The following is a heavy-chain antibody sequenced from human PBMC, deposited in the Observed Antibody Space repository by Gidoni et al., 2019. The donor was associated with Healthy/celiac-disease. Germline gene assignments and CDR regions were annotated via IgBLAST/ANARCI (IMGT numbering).Heavy chain of an antibody. CDR3: AKGSSGSYWGYYFDY. J-gene: IGHJ4*02. V-gene: IGHV3-30*18. CDR1: GFTFSSYG. CDR2: ISYDGSNK. Sequence: QVQLVESGGGGVQPGRSLRLSCAASGFTFSSYGMHWVRQAPGKGLEWVAVISYDGSNKYYADSVKGRFTISRDNSKNTLYLQMNSLRAEDTAVYYCAKGSSGSYWGYYFDYWGQGTLVTVSS. D-gene: IGHD1-26*01.